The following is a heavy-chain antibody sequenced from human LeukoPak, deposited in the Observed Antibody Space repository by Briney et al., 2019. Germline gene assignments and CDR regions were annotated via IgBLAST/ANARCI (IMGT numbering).Heavy chain of an antibody. V-gene: IGHV3-33*01. J-gene: IGHJ4*02. CDR2: IWYDGSDK. D-gene: IGHD6-13*01. Sequence: PGRSLRLSCAASGFTFSSYGMHWVRQAPGKGLEWVAVIWYDGSDKYYADSVKGRFTISRDNSKNTLYLQMSSLRAEDTAVYYCAREGIAAAGPYFDYWGQGTLVTVSS. CDR1: GFTFSSYG. CDR3: AREGIAAAGPYFDY.